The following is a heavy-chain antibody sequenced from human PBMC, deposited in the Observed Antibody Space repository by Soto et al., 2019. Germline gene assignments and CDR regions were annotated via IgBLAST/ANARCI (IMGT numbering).Heavy chain of an antibody. CDR1: GYPFTHYG. J-gene: IGHJ6*02. CDR3: ARDQSFDRTYYYGIDV. Sequence: QVQLVQSGAEAKMPGASVRVSCKSSGYPFTHYGITWIRQAPGQGLEWMGWISPFNGNTNYGQTVQGRVTLTTETSTSTVYMELRSLRSDDTAVYYCARDQSFDRTYYYGIDVWGQGTTVTVSS. V-gene: IGHV1-18*01. CDR2: ISPFNGNT.